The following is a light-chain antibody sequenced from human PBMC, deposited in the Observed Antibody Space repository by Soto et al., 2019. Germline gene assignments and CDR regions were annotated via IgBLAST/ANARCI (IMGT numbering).Light chain of an antibody. J-gene: IGKJ1*01. CDR2: GAS. CDR3: QHYNNWPA. CDR1: QSVSSK. V-gene: IGKV3-15*01. Sequence: EIVMTQSPATLSVSPGERATLSCRASQSVSSKLAWYQQKPGQAPRLLIYGASTRATGVPARFSGSGSGTEFTLTSSSLQSEGFAVYYCQHYNNWPAFGQGTKVEIK.